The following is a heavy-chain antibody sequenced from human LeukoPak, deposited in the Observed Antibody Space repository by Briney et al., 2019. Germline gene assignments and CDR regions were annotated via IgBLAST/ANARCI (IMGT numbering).Heavy chain of an antibody. CDR1: GLTLSSYW. CDR3: ATPLDYYDSSGYHQGGD. Sequence: GGSLRLSCAASGLTLSSYWMTWVRQAPGKGLEWVANIKEDGSRKNYMDSAKGRFTISRDNTKNSLYLQMNSLRAEDTAVYYCATPLDYYDSSGYHQGGDWGQGTLVTVSS. J-gene: IGHJ4*02. CDR2: IKEDGSRK. D-gene: IGHD3-22*01. V-gene: IGHV3-7*03.